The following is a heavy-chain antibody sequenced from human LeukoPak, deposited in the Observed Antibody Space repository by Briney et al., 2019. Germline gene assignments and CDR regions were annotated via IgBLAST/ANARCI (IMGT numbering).Heavy chain of an antibody. Sequence: SETLSLTCAVYGGSFSGYYWSWIRQPPGKGLEWIGEINHSGSTNYNPSLKSRVTISVDTSKNQFSLKLSSVTAADTAVYYCARGRDFLWFRELPSKGFDYWGQGTLVTVFS. J-gene: IGHJ4*02. CDR1: GGSFSGYY. V-gene: IGHV4-34*01. D-gene: IGHD3-10*01. CDR2: INHSGST. CDR3: ARGRDFLWFRELPSKGFDY.